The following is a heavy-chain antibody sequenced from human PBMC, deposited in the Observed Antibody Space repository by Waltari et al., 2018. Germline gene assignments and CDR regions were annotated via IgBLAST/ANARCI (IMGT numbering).Heavy chain of an antibody. V-gene: IGHV1-69*01. J-gene: IGHJ4*02. Sequence: QVQLVQSGAEVKKPGSSVKVSCKASGGTFSSYAISWVRQAPGQGLEWMGGIIPIFGTANYERRFKGRVTITADESTSTAYMELSSLRSEDTAVYYCASDGAAAGRGFDYWGQGTLVTVSS. D-gene: IGHD6-13*01. CDR1: GGTFSSYA. CDR3: ASDGAAAGRGFDY. CDR2: IIPIFGTA.